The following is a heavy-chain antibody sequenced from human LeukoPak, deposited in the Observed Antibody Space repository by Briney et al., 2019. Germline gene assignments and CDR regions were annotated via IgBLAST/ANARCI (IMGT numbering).Heavy chain of an antibody. V-gene: IGHV3-74*01. CDR1: GFTFSSYW. D-gene: IGHD6-6*01. CDR2: INSDGSST. J-gene: IGHJ4*02. CDR3: ARDRRHPDY. Sequence: PGGSLRLSCAAAGFTFSSYWMHWVRQAPGKGLVWVSRINSDGSSTSYPASVKARFTISRANAKNTLYRQINSLRAEDTAVYYCARDRRHPDYWGQGTLVTVSS.